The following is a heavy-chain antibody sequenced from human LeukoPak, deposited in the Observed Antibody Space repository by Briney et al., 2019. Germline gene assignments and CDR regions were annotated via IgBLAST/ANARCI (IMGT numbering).Heavy chain of an antibody. J-gene: IGHJ4*02. D-gene: IGHD1-26*01. CDR3: AREITTTSRHFDS. CDR1: GDSISRYY. V-gene: IGHV4-4*07. CDR2: MFTTENA. Sequence: SETLSLTCSVSGDSISRYYWSWIRQPAGKGLEWIGRMFTTENANYNPSLKNRITMSVDTTKNQFSLKLSSVTAADTATYYCAREITTTSRHFDSWGQGILVTVSS.